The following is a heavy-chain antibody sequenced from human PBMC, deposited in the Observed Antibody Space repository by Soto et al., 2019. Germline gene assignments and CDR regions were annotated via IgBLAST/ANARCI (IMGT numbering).Heavy chain of an antibody. D-gene: IGHD7-27*01. CDR2: IFDSGTT. J-gene: IGHJ4*02. Sequence: PSETLSLTCTVSGGSISSGDYYWSWIRQPPGKGLEWIGHIFDSGTTYTNPSLRSQVAISLDTSKNHFSLTLSSVTAADTAVYYCARGPSGDKVHYWGQGALVTVSS. V-gene: IGHV4-30-4*01. CDR3: ARGPSGDKVHY. CDR1: GGSISSGDYY.